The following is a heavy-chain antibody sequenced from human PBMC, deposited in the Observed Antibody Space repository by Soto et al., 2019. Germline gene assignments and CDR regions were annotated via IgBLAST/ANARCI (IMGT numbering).Heavy chain of an antibody. V-gene: IGHV4-34*01. CDR3: ARGGSSDWQVALDI. Sequence: SETLSLTCTVSGGSIRDYYWSWIRQSAGKGLEWIGKIYHSGSSNYNPSLRSRVSISVDMSKNQFSLRLTSVTAADTAVYYCARGGSSDWQVALDIWGQGTMVPSPQ. CDR2: IYHSGSS. CDR1: GGSIRDYY. D-gene: IGHD6-19*01. J-gene: IGHJ3*02.